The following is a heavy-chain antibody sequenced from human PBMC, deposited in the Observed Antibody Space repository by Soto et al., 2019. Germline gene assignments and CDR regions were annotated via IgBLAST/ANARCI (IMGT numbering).Heavy chain of an antibody. J-gene: IGHJ4*02. V-gene: IGHV3-23*01. Sequence: GGSLILSCAASGFTYSSFAMRWVRQAPGKGLEWVSAISGSGGSTYYADSVRGRFTIPRDNSKNTLYLQMNSLRAEDTAVYYCASYGLGTMAWGQGTLVTVSS. D-gene: IGHD3-10*01. CDR1: GFTYSSFA. CDR3: ASYGLGTMA. CDR2: ISGSGGST.